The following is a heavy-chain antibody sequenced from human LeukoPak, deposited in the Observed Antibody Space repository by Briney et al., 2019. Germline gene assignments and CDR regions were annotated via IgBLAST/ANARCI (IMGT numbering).Heavy chain of an antibody. J-gene: IGHJ6*03. V-gene: IGHV1-18*01. CDR1: GYTFTSYG. CDR3: ARPVLHPDYYYYCMDV. D-gene: IGHD3-10*01. Sequence: ASVKVSCKASGYTFTSYGISWVRQAPGQGLEWMGWISAYNGNTNYAQKLQGRVTMTTDTSTSTAYMELRSLRSDDTAVYYCARPVLHPDYYYYCMDVWGKGTTVTVSS. CDR2: ISAYNGNT.